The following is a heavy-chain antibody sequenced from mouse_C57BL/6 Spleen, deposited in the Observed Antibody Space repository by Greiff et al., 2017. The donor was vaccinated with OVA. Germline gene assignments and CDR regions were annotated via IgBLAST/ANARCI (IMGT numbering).Heavy chain of an antibody. CDR1: GYTFTDYN. CDR2: INPNNGGT. CDR3: ARHYYGSSVYAMDY. V-gene: IGHV1-18*01. D-gene: IGHD1-1*01. Sequence: VQLKESGPELVKPGASVKIPCKASGYTFTDYNMDWVKQSHGKSLEWIGDINPNNGGTIYNQKFKGKATLTVDKSSSTAYMELRSLTSEDTAVYYCARHYYGSSVYAMDYWGQGTSVTVSS. J-gene: IGHJ4*01.